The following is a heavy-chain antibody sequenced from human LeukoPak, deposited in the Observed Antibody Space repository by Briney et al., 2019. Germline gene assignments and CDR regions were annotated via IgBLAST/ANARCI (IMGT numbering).Heavy chain of an antibody. CDR2: IRAETAGGTT. V-gene: IGHV3-15*01. Sequence: GGSLGLTCAVSGFTFNNAWMRWVRQAPGQGLEWVGRIRAETAGGTTDYGAPVKGRFTISRDDSKNTLYLQINSLKTEGTAVYFCPTDGCTNDYWGQGTLVTVS. J-gene: IGHJ4*02. D-gene: IGHD1-1*01. CDR3: PTDGCTNDY. CDR1: GFTFNNAW.